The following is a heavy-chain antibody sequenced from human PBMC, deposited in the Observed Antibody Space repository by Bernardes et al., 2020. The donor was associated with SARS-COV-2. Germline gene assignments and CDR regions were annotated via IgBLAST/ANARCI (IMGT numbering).Heavy chain of an antibody. CDR3: ARGEYTYFNFEGTNYNLFYGLDV. D-gene: IGHD5-18*01. Sequence: GGSLRLSCAASGFTVSNNYMTWVRQAPGKGLEWVSLLYSGDTYYADSVKGRFTISRDNSENTVYLQMNNERAEDTAVYYCARGEYTYFNFEGTNYNLFYGLDVWGQGTTVTVSS. J-gene: IGHJ6*02. CDR2: LYSGDT. CDR1: GFTVSNNY. V-gene: IGHV3-53*01.